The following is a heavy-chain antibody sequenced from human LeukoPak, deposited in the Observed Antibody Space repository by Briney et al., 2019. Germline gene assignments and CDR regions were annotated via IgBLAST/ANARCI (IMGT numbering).Heavy chain of an antibody. CDR2: INHSGST. CDR3: ARGPFIVGATLDY. D-gene: IGHD1-26*01. CDR1: GGSFSGYY. V-gene: IGHV4-34*01. J-gene: IGHJ4*02. Sequence: PSETLSLTCAVYGGSFSGYYWSWIRQPPGKGLEWIGEINHSGSTNYNPSLKSRVTISVDTSKNQFSLKLSSVTAADTAVYYCARGPFIVGATLDYWGQGTVDSVRS.